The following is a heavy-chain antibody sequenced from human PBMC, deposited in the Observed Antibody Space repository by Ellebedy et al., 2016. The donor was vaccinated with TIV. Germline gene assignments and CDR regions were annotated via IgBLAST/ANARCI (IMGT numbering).Heavy chain of an antibody. Sequence: GGSLRLSXAASGFTFSDHYMDWVRQAPGKGLEWVGRTRNKANSYTTEYAASVKGRFTISRDDSKNSLYLQMNSLKTEDTAVYYCARRTGYSYGLSDAFDIWGQGTMVTVSS. D-gene: IGHD5-18*01. CDR1: GFTFSDHY. CDR2: TRNKANSYTT. V-gene: IGHV3-72*01. J-gene: IGHJ3*02. CDR3: ARRTGYSYGLSDAFDI.